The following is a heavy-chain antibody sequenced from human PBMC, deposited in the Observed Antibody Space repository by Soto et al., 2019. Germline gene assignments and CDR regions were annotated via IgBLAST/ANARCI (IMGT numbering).Heavy chain of an antibody. V-gene: IGHV3-74*01. Sequence: EVHLVESGGGLVQPGGSLRLSCAASGFTFSSYWMHWVRQVPGKGLVWVSRIKSDGSSTDYADSVEGRFTISRDNAKSALYVQMNSLRAEDTAVYFCASSPGSGYVYDHWGQGTLVTVSS. CDR3: ASSPGSGYVYDH. D-gene: IGHD3-3*01. CDR2: IKSDGSST. CDR1: GFTFSSYW. J-gene: IGHJ5*02.